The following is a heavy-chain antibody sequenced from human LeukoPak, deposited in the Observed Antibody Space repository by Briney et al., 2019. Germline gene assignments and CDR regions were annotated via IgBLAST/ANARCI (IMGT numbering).Heavy chain of an antibody. Sequence: GGSLRLSCAASGFTVSSNYMSWVRQAPGKGLEWVSVIYSGGSTYYADSVKGRFTISRDNSKNTLYLQMNSLRVEDTAVYYCAKGGYRLRMDVWGQGTTVTVSS. CDR3: AKGGYRLRMDV. CDR2: IYSGGST. J-gene: IGHJ6*02. CDR1: GFTVSSNY. D-gene: IGHD5-18*01. V-gene: IGHV3-53*01.